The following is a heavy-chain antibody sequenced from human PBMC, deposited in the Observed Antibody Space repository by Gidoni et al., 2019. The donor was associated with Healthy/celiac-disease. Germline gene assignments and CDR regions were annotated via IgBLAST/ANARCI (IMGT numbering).Heavy chain of an antibody. D-gene: IGHD2-21*02. Sequence: ISYDGSNKYYADSVKGRFTISRDNSKNTLYLQMNSLRAEDTAVYYCAKDRARDYDYYYGMDVWGQGTTVTVSS. J-gene: IGHJ6*02. V-gene: IGHV3-30*18. CDR2: ISYDGSNK. CDR3: AKDRARDYDYYYGMDV.